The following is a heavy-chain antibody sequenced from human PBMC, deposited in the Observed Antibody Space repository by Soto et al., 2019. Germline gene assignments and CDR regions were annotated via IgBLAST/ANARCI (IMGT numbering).Heavy chain of an antibody. J-gene: IGHJ4*02. CDR3: ASSLLTPFDY. CDR2: INSDGSST. D-gene: IGHD7-27*01. Sequence: GGSLRLSCAASGFTFSSYWMHWVRQAPGEGLVWVSRINSDGSSTSYADSVKGRFTISRDNAKNTLYLQMNSLRAEDTAVYYCASSLLTPFDYWGQGTLVTVSS. V-gene: IGHV3-74*01. CDR1: GFTFSSYW.